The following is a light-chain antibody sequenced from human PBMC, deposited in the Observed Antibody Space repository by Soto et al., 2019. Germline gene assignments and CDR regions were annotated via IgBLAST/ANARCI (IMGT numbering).Light chain of an antibody. J-gene: IGKJ2*01. CDR1: QTISIAY. CDR2: GTS. V-gene: IGKV3-20*01. Sequence: DIVLTQSPGTLSLSPGERATLSCRASQTISIAYFAWYNQKPGQPPRLLIYGTSSRATGIPDRFSGSGSGTDFTLTISRVEPEDFAVYYCHQYGSSPLYSFGQGTKLEIK. CDR3: HQYGSSPLYS.